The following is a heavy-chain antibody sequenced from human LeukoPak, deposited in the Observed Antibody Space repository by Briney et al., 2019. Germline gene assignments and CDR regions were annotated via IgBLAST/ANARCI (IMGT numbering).Heavy chain of an antibody. D-gene: IGHD4-17*01. V-gene: IGHV3-74*01. J-gene: IGHJ4*02. CDR2: INRDGSST. Sequence: GGSLRLSCAASGFTFSSYWMHWVRQAPGKGLVWVSRINRDGSSTSYADSVKVRFTISRDNAKNTLYLQMNSLRAEDTAVYYCARDKDGAVTTGDYWGQGTLVTVSS. CDR1: GFTFSSYW. CDR3: ARDKDGAVTTGDY.